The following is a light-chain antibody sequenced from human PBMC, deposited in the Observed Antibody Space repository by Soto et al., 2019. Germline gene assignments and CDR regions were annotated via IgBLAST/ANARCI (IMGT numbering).Light chain of an antibody. CDR3: QQLNSYLT. Sequence: DIQLTQSPSFLSASVGDRVTITCRASQGISSYLAWYQQKPGKAPKLLIYAASTLQSGVPSRFSGSGSGTEFTLTISSLKPEDFATYYCQQLNSYLTFGGGTKVDIK. CDR1: QGISSY. J-gene: IGKJ4*01. CDR2: AAS. V-gene: IGKV1-9*01.